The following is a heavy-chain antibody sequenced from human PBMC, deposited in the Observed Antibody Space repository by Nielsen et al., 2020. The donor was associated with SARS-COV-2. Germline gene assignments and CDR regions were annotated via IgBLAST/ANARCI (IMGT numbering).Heavy chain of an antibody. CDR1: GFTFSSYA. CDR2: ISSNGGST. V-gene: IGHV3-64*04. D-gene: IGHD5-18*01. J-gene: IGHJ6*02. CDR3: ARDNTAYYYYYGMDV. Sequence: GGSLRLSCSASGFTFSSYAMHWVRQAPGKGLEYVSAISSNGGSTYYADSVKGRFTISRDNSKNTLYLQMNSLRAEDTAVYYCARDNTAYYYYYGMDVWGQGTTVTVSS.